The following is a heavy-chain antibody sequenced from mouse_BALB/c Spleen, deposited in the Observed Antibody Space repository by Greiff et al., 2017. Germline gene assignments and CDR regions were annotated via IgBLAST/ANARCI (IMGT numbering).Heavy chain of an antibody. Sequence: VQRVESGPGLVQPSQTLSLTCTASGFSFTSYGVPWVRQSPGKGLEWLGVIWSGGSTDNNAAFISRLSINKDNSKSQVFFKMNRLQADDTAIYYCVNAASGAMDYWGQGTSVTVSA. CDR3: VNAASGAMDY. J-gene: IGHJ4*01. V-gene: IGHV2-4-1*01. CDR2: IWSGGST. D-gene: IGHD1-2*01. CDR1: GFSFTSYG.